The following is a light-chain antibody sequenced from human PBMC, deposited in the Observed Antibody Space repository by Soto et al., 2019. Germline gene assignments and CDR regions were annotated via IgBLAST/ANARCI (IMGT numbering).Light chain of an antibody. CDR1: QSVSSTY. CDR3: QQYGSSPPIT. V-gene: IGKV3-20*01. CDR2: GAS. Sequence: EIMLTLSPRTLSLSPRERATLSCRASQSVSSTYLAWYQQKPGEAARPLIYGASSRATGIPDRFSGSGSGTDFTLTISRLEPEDFAVYYCQQYGSSPPITFGQGTRLEIK. J-gene: IGKJ5*01.